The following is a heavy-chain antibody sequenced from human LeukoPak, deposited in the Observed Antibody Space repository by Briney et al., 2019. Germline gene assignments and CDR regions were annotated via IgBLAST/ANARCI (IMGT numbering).Heavy chain of an antibody. Sequence: SETLSLTCTVSGGSISSSSYYWGWIRQPPGKGLEWIGSIYYSGSTYYNPSLKSRVTISVDTSNNQFSLKLSSVTAADTAVYYCARDHRYATFDYWGQGTLVTVSS. CDR1: GGSISSSSYY. CDR2: IYYSGST. V-gene: IGHV4-39*07. CDR3: ARDHRYATFDY. J-gene: IGHJ4*02. D-gene: IGHD1-1*01.